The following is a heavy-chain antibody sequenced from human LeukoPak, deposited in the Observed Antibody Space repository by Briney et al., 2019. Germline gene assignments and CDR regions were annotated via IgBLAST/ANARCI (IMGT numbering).Heavy chain of an antibody. CDR3: AKDICGGNCYPHGGY. V-gene: IGHV3-30*02. Sequence: GGSLRLSCAASGFTFSNYGMHWVRQAPGKGPEWVAFIPYDGSNKYYADSLQGRLTISRDNSMNTLYLQMSSLRAEDTARYYCAKDICGGNCYPHGGYWGQGTLVTVSS. CDR1: GFTFSNYG. J-gene: IGHJ4*02. CDR2: IPYDGSNK. D-gene: IGHD2-21*01.